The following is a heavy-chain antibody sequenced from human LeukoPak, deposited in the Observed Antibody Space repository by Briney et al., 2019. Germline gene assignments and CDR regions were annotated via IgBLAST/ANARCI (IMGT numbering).Heavy chain of an antibody. CDR1: GFTFSSYG. D-gene: IGHD3-16*01. CDR2: IRYDGSNK. Sequence: GGSLRLSCAASGFTFSSYGMHWVRQAPGKGLEWVAFIRYDGSNKYYADSVQGRFTISRDNSKNTLYLQMNRLRAEDTAVYYCAGRRVLDASFDYWGQGTLVTVSS. V-gene: IGHV3-30*02. J-gene: IGHJ4*02. CDR3: AGRRVLDASFDY.